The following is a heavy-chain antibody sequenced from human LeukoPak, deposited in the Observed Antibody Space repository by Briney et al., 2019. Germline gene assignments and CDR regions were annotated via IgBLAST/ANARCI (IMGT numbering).Heavy chain of an antibody. D-gene: IGHD3-9*01. CDR3: AKDSQALRYFDWPPGA. CDR2: ISGSGGST. Sequence: GGSLRLSCAASGFTFSSYAMSWVRQALGKGLEWVSAISGSGGSTYYADSVKGRFTISRDNSKNTLYLQMNSLRAEDTAVYYCAKDSQALRYFDWPPGAWGQGTLVTVSS. CDR1: GFTFSSYA. V-gene: IGHV3-23*01. J-gene: IGHJ5*02.